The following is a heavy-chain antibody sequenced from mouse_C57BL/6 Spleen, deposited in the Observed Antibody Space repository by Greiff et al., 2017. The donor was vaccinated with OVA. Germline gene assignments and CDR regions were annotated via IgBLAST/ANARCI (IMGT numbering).Heavy chain of an antibody. Sequence: VQGVESGAELVKPGASVKISCKASGYAFSSYWMNWVKQRPGKGLEWIGQIYPGDGDTNYNGKFKGKATLTADKSSSTAYMQLSSLTSEDSAVYFCARSPYYSNYGWYFDVWGTGTTVTVSS. CDR3: ARSPYYSNYGWYFDV. D-gene: IGHD2-5*01. CDR1: GYAFSSYW. V-gene: IGHV1-80*01. CDR2: IYPGDGDT. J-gene: IGHJ1*03.